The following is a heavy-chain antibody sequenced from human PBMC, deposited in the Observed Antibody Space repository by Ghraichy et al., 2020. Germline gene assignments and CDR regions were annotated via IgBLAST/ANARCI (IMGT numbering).Heavy chain of an antibody. D-gene: IGHD4-17*01. CDR1: GGSISSGDYF. CDR2: IYHSDNT. J-gene: IGHJ1*01. V-gene: IGHV4-30-4*01. CDR3: ARAPDFGDRNFHP. Sequence: SETLSLTCTVSGGSISSGDYFWSWIRQPPGKGLEWIGYIYHSDNTYYNPSLKSRVTISIDTSKNQFSLKLSPVTAADTAVYYCARAPDFGDRNFHPWGQGTLVTVSS.